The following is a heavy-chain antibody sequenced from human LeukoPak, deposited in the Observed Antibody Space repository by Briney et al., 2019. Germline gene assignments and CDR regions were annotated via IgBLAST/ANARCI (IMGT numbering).Heavy chain of an antibody. CDR3: ARIHRYCSGGACYVLDN. J-gene: IGHJ4*02. D-gene: IGHD2-15*01. V-gene: IGHV4-59*02. CDR2: VYYSGST. Sequence: SSETLSLTCVVSGGSVSGYYWGWIRQPPGRGLEWIGYVYYSGSTNYSPSFKSRITISVDTSRNQFSLQLSSVTAADTAVYYCARIHRYCSGGACYVLDNWGQGTLVAVSS. CDR1: GGSVSGYY.